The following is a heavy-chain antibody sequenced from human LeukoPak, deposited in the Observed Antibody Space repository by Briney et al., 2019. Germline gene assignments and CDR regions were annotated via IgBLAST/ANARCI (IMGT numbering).Heavy chain of an antibody. CDR3: RYDSSGPTHYFDY. J-gene: IGHJ4*02. CDR1: GFTFSRYA. D-gene: IGHD3-22*01. CDR2: ISGSGVST. Sequence: PGGSLRLSCAASGFTFSRYAMSWVRQAPGKGLEWVSTISGSGVSTYYADSVKGRFTISRDTSKNTLYLQMNSLRAEDTAVYYCRYDSSGPTHYFDYWGQGTLVTVSS. V-gene: IGHV3-23*01.